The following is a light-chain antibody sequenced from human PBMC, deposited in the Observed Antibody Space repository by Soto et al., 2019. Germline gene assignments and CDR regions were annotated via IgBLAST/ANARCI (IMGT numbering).Light chain of an antibody. CDR2: DAS. CDR1: QSVSSY. CDR3: QQRFNWPRFT. V-gene: IGKV3-11*01. J-gene: IGKJ2*01. Sequence: EIVLTQSPATLSLSPGERATLSCRASQSVSSYLAWYQQKPGQAPRLLIYDASNRATGIPARFSGGESGTDFTHTISSLEPEDFAVYYCQQRFNWPRFTFGQGTKLEIK.